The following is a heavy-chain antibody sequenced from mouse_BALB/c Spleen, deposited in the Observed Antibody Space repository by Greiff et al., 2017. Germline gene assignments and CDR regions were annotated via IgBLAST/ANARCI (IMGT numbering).Heavy chain of an antibody. CDR2: IRNKANGYTT. CDR1: GFTFTDYY. Sequence: EVKLMESGGGLVQPGGSLRLSCATSGFTFTDYYMSWVRQPPGKALEWLGFIRNKANGYTTEYSASVKGRFTISRDNSQSILYLQMNTLRAEDSATYYCARDGNYAWFAYWGQGTLVTVSA. V-gene: IGHV7-3*02. D-gene: IGHD2-1*01. CDR3: ARDGNYAWFAY. J-gene: IGHJ3*01.